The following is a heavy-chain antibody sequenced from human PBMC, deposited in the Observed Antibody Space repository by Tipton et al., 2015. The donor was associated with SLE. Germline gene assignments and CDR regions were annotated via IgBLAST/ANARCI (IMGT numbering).Heavy chain of an antibody. V-gene: IGHV4-39*01. J-gene: IGHJ2*01. CDR1: GGSISSSSYY. CDR3: ARHGITLVRGDPAWYFDL. Sequence: LRLSCTVSGGSISSSSYYWGWIRQPPGKGLEWIGSIYYSGSTYYNASLESRVTISVDTSKNQFSLNLNTVTAADTAVYYCARHGITLVRGDPAWYFDLWGRGTLVTVAS. D-gene: IGHD3-10*01. CDR2: IYYSGST.